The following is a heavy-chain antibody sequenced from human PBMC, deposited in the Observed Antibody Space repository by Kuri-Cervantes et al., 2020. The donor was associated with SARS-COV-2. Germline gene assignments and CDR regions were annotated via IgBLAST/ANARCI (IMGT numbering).Heavy chain of an antibody. CDR1: GGSISSSNSY. J-gene: IGHJ4*02. CDR3: ARLSDSSSWYCDY. V-gene: IGHV4-39*01. D-gene: IGHD6-13*01. CDR2: IYYNGNT. Sequence: SETLSLTCTVSGGSISSSNSYWGWIRQPPGKGLEWIGIIYYNGNTYYNPSLKSRVTISVDTSKNQFSLKLSSVTAADTAVYYCARLSDSSSWYCDYWGQGTLVTVSS.